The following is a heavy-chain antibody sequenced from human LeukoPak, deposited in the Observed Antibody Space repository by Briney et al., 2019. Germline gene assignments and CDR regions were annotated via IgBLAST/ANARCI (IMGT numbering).Heavy chain of an antibody. Sequence: SETLSLSCAAYGGTFSGYDMSWIRQPPGKGLEWIGEINHSGSTNYNPSLKSRVTISVDTSKNQSSLKLSSVTAADTAVYYCARLSGYRRGGCCYYSYRYVFDIWGQGTMVTVSS. V-gene: IGHV4-34*01. D-gene: IGHD2-15*01. CDR1: GGTFSGYD. J-gene: IGHJ3*02. CDR2: INHSGST. CDR3: ARLSGYRRGGCCYYSYRYVFDI.